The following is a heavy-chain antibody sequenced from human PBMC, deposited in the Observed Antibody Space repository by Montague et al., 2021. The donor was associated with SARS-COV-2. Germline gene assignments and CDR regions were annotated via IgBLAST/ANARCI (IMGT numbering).Heavy chain of an antibody. V-gene: IGHV4-34*01. CDR2: INHSGST. Sequence: SETLSLTCAVYGGSFSGYYWSWICQPPGQGLEWIGEINHSGSTNYNPSLKSRVTISVDTSKNQSSLKLSPVTAADTAVYYCARGYQLRFLEWSSRQSTFDYWGQGTLVTVSS. D-gene: IGHD3-3*01. J-gene: IGHJ4*02. CDR1: GGSFSGYY. CDR3: ARGYQLRFLEWSSRQSTFDY.